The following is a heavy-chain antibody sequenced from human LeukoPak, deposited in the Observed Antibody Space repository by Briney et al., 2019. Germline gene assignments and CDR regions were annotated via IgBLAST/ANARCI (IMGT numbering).Heavy chain of an antibody. Sequence: PSETLSLTCVVSGYSISSGYYWGWIRQPPGKGLEWIGSIWHSGTTYYNPSLKGRVTISVDTSNNQFSLKLSSVTAADTAVFYCARLWGSGYYFDSWGQGTLVTVSS. V-gene: IGHV4-38-2*01. CDR1: GYSISSGYY. J-gene: IGHJ4*02. CDR2: IWHSGTT. CDR3: ARLWGSGYYFDS. D-gene: IGHD7-27*01.